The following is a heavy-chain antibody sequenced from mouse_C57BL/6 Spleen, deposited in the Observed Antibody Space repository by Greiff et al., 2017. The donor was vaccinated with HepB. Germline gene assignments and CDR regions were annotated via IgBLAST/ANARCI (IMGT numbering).Heavy chain of an antibody. Sequence: QVQLQQSGAELVRPGTSVKVSCKASGYAFTNYLIEWVKQRPGQGLEWIGVINPGSGGTNYNEKFKGKATLTADKSSSTAYMQLSSLTSEDSAVYFCARRGGSSLDYWGQGTTLTVSS. V-gene: IGHV1-54*01. CDR2: INPGSGGT. D-gene: IGHD1-1*01. J-gene: IGHJ2*01. CDR3: ARRGGSSLDY. CDR1: GYAFTNYL.